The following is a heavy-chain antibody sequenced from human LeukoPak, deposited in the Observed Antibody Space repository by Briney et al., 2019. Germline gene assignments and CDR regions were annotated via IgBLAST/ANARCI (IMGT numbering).Heavy chain of an antibody. CDR1: GGSISSGGNY. J-gene: IGHJ4*02. CDR2: IFNTGST. Sequence: SETLSLTCTVSGGSISSGGNYWSWIRLHPEKGLEWIGCIFNTGSTYYKPSLKSRATISVDTSKNQFSLKLSSVTAADTAVYYCARDSEAAAGTFVDWGQGTLVSVSS. D-gene: IGHD6-13*01. V-gene: IGHV4-31*03. CDR3: ARDSEAAAGTFVD.